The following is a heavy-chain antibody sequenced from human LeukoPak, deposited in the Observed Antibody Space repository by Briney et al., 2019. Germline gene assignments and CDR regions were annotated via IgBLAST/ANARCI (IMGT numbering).Heavy chain of an antibody. CDR3: ARLRWSSPDY. J-gene: IGHJ4*02. CDR2: IYYSGST. D-gene: IGHD4-23*01. V-gene: IGHV4-61*05. Sequence: PSETLSLTCTVSGGSISSSSYYWGWIRQPPGKGLEWIGYIYYSGSTNYNPSLKSRVTISVDTSKNQFSLKLSSVTAADTAVYYCARLRWSSPDYWGQGTLVTVSS. CDR1: GGSISSSSYY.